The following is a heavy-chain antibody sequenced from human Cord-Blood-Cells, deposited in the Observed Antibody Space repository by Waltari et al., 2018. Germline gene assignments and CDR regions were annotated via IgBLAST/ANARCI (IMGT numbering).Heavy chain of an antibody. CDR3: ARAQQVGADAFDI. Sequence: QVQLVESGGGVVQPGRSLRLSCAASGFTFSSYAMHWVRQAPGKGREWVAVISYDGSNKDYADHVKGRFTISRDNSKNTLYLQMNSLRAEDTAVYYCARAQQVGADAFDIWGQGTMVTVSS. J-gene: IGHJ3*02. CDR2: ISYDGSNK. D-gene: IGHD1-26*01. V-gene: IGHV3-30-3*01. CDR1: GFTFSSYA.